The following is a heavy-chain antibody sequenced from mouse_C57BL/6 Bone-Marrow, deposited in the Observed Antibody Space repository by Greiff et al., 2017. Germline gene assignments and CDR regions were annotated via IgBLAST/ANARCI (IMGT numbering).Heavy chain of an antibody. CDR2: IYPGSGST. CDR3: ARPPYYYGSSPLFDY. J-gene: IGHJ2*01. Sequence: KPGQGLEWIGDIYPGSGSTNYNEKFKSKATLTVDTSSSTAYMQLSSLTSEDSAVYYCARPPYYYGSSPLFDYWGQGTTLTVSS. V-gene: IGHV1-55*01. D-gene: IGHD1-1*01.